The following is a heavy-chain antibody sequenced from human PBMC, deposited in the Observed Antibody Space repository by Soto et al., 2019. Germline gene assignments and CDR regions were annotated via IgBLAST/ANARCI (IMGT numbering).Heavy chain of an antibody. V-gene: IGHV3-33*01. J-gene: IGHJ4*02. CDR1: GFTFSSYG. Sequence: GGSLRLSCAASGFTFSSYGMHWFRQAPGKGLEWVAVIWYDGSNKYYADSVKGRFTISRDNSKNTLYLQMNSLRAEDTAVYYCARDPKKVLRYFDWLPHFDYWGQGTLVTVSS. D-gene: IGHD3-9*01. CDR3: ARDPKKVLRYFDWLPHFDY. CDR2: IWYDGSNK.